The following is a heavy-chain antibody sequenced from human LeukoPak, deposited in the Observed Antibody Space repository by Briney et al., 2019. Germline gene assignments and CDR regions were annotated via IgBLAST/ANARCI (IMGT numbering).Heavy chain of an antibody. CDR3: AREQWLVEY. CDR1: PFTSSGHW. V-gene: IGHV3-7*03. CDR2: IKQDGSEK. J-gene: IGHJ4*02. Sequence: GSLRLSCAASPFTSSGHWMSWVRQAPGKGLEWVANIKQDGSEKYYVDSVKGRFTISRDNAKNSLYLQMNSLRAEDTAVYYCAREQWLVEYWGQGTLVTVSS. D-gene: IGHD6-19*01.